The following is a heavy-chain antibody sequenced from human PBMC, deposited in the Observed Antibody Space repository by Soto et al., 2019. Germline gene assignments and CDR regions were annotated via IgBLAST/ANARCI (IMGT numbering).Heavy chain of an antibody. CDR1: GFSLSTSGVG. Sequence: QITLKESGPTLVKPTQTLTLTCTFSGFSLSTSGVGVGWIRQPPGKALEWLALIYWNDDKRYSPSLKSRLTITKDTSKTQVVLTMTNMDPVDTATYYCAHTNNLAPFDYWGQGTLVTVSS. CDR2: IYWNDDK. CDR3: AHTNNLAPFDY. D-gene: IGHD1-20*01. V-gene: IGHV2-5*01. J-gene: IGHJ4*02.